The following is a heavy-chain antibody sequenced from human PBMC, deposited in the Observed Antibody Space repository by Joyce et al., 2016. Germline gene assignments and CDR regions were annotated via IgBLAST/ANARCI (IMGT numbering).Heavy chain of an antibody. CDR1: GGSISSDSYY. D-gene: IGHD6-13*01. V-gene: IGHV4-39*01. CDR3: VRQKGSGWSPAGN. J-gene: IGHJ4*02. CDR2: IYYSGST. Sequence: QLQLQESGPGLVKPSETLSLAYTVSGGSISSDSYYWGWIRQPPGKGLEWIGTIYYSGSTFYIPSLKSRVAISVATSKNQFALKLSSVTAADTALYYCVRQKGSGWSPAGNWGQGTLVTVSS.